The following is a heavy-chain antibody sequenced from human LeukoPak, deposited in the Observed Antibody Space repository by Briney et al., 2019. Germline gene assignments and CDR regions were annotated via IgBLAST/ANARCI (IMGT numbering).Heavy chain of an antibody. CDR2: IYYSGST. CDR1: GGTISSGDYY. CDR3: ARGVPGYYGPFID. J-gene: IGHJ4*02. V-gene: IGHV4-30-4*08. Sequence: SQTLSLTCTVSGGTISSGDYYWRWIRQPPGKGLEWIGYIYYSGSTYYNPSLKSRVTISVDTSKNQFSLKLSSVTAADTAVYYCARGVPGYYGPFIDWGQGTLVTVSS. D-gene: IGHD3-10*01.